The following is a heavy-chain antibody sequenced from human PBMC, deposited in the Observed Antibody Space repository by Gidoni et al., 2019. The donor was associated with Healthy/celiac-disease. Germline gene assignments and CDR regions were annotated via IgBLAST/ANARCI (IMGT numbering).Heavy chain of an antibody. J-gene: IGHJ4*02. V-gene: IGHV3-23*01. CDR2: ISGSGGST. CDR1: GFAFCSYA. CDR3: AKGNWWELPTDFDY. D-gene: IGHD1-26*01. Sequence: EVQLLASVGGLVQPGGSLRLSCAASGFAFCSYAMSWVRQDPGRGLEWVSAISGSGGSTYYADSVKGRFTISRDNSKNTLYLQMNSLRAEDTAVYYCAKGNWWELPTDFDYWGQGTLVTVSS.